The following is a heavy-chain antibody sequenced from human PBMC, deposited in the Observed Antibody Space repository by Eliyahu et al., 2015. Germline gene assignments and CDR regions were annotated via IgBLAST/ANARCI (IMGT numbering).Heavy chain of an antibody. V-gene: IGHV3-21*01. D-gene: IGHD1-26*01. CDR1: GXXFXSXS. Sequence: ELQLVESGGGLVKPGGSLRLSCAASGXXFXSXSMSWVXQTPGKGLEWVSSISSSSSYIYYVDSVKGRFTIXRDNAKNSLYLQMNSLRAEDTAVYSCAREGGIVGATKAFDIWGQGTMVTVSS. CDR2: ISSSSSYI. J-gene: IGHJ3*02. CDR3: AREGGIVGATKAFDI.